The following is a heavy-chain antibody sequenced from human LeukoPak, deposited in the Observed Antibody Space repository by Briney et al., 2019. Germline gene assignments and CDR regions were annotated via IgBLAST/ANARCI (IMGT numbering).Heavy chain of an antibody. J-gene: IGHJ4*02. V-gene: IGHV3-23*01. CDR3: SRERSSSYYFDY. D-gene: IGHD6-6*01. Sequence: PGGSLRLSCAVSGFTFSSYAMSWVRQAPGKGLEWVSAISGSGGSTYYADSVKGRFTISRDNSKNTLYPQMNSLRAEDTAVYYCSRERSSSYYFDYWGQGTLVTVSS. CDR2: ISGSGGST. CDR1: GFTFSSYA.